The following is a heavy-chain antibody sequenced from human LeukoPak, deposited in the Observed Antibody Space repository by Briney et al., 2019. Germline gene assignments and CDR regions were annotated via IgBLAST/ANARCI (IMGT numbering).Heavy chain of an antibody. Sequence: SQTLSLTCTVSGGSISSGDYYWSWIRQPPGKGLEWIGHIYYSGSTYYNPSLKSRVTISVDTSKNQFSLKLSSVTAADTAVYYCARVDFWSGYSPFDYWGQGTLVTVSS. V-gene: IGHV4-30-4*08. CDR2: IYYSGST. CDR3: ARVDFWSGYSPFDY. D-gene: IGHD3-3*01. J-gene: IGHJ4*02. CDR1: GGSISSGDYY.